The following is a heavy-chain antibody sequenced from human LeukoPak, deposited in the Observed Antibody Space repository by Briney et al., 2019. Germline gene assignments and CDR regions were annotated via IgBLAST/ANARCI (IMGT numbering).Heavy chain of an antibody. CDR3: ARSGFLEWLEFDY. V-gene: IGHV1-18*01. CDR2: ISADNNNT. J-gene: IGHJ4*02. CDR1: GYTFSNYG. Sequence: ASVKVSCKASGYTFSNYGVTWVRQAPGQGLEWMGRISADNNNTNYAQKLQGRVTVTTDTSTSTAYMELRSLRSDDTAVYYCARSGFLEWLEFDYWGQGTLVTVSS. D-gene: IGHD3-3*01.